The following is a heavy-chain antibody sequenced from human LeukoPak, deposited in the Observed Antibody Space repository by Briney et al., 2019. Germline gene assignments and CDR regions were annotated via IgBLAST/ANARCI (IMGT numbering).Heavy chain of an antibody. CDR2: ISRGGSTT. Sequence: GGSLRLSCAASGFTFSDHYMSWIRQAPGKGLEWVSYISRGGSTTYYADSVKGRFTISRDNAKNSLFLQMNSSRAEDTAVYYCVRGVSISSSWYNDIWGQGTMVTVSS. CDR1: GFTFSDHY. J-gene: IGHJ3*02. D-gene: IGHD6-13*01. CDR3: VRGVSISSSWYNDI. V-gene: IGHV3-11*01.